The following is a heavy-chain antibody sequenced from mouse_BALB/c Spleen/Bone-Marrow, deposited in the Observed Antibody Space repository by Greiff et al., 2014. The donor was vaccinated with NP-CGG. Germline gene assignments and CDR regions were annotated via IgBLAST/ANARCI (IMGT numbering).Heavy chain of an antibody. CDR2: INPSNGRT. D-gene: IGHD2-3*01. V-gene: IGHV1S81*02. J-gene: IGHJ4*01. Sequence: VQLQQSGAELVKPGASVKLSCKASGYTFTSYWMHWVKQRPGQGLEWIGEINPSNGRTNYNEKFKSKATLTVDKSSSTAYMQHSSLTSEDSAVYYCARSDGYYPYYYAMDYWGQGTSVTVSS. CDR3: ARSDGYYPYYYAMDY. CDR1: GYTFTSYW.